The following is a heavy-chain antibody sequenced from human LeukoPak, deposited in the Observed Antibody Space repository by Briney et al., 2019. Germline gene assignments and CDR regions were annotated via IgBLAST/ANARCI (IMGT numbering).Heavy chain of an antibody. Sequence: PSETLSLTCTVSGGSISSYYWSWIRQPPGKGLEWIGYIYYSGSTNSNPSLKSRVTISVDTSKNQFSLKLSSVTAADTAVYYCAREASRSGSYYFDYWGQGTLVTVSS. CDR3: AREASRSGSYYFDY. CDR1: GGSISSYY. D-gene: IGHD3-10*01. CDR2: IYYSGST. J-gene: IGHJ4*02. V-gene: IGHV4-59*12.